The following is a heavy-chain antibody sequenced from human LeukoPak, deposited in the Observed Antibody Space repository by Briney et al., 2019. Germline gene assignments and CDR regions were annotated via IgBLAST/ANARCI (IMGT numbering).Heavy chain of an antibody. J-gene: IGHJ4*02. Sequence: SETLSLTCAVYRESFSGYYRSWISQPPGKGLEWIGEINHSGSTNYNPSLKSRVTISVDTSKNQFSLKLGSVTAADTAVYYCARGGIYGAIPPFWYFDYWGQGSLVTVSS. CDR2: INHSGST. CDR1: RESFSGYY. CDR3: ARGGIYGAIPPFWYFDY. V-gene: IGHV4-34*01. D-gene: IGHD4-17*01.